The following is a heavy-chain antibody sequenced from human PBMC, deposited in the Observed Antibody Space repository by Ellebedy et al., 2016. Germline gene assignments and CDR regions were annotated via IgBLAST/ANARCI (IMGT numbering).Heavy chain of an antibody. CDR1: GFTFDDYA. CDR2: ISWNSGSI. Sequence: SLKISXAASGFTFDDYAMHWVRQAPGKGLEWVSGISWNSGSIGYADSVKGRFTISRDNSKYILYLHMNNLRADDTAVYYCRPGHYANLWGHGTLVTVSS. J-gene: IGHJ5*02. V-gene: IGHV3-9*01. CDR3: RPGHYANL. D-gene: IGHD4-17*01.